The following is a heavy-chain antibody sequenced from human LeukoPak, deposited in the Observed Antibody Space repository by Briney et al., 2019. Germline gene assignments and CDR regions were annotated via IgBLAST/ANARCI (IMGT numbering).Heavy chain of an antibody. Sequence: PPGGSLRLSCAASGFTFSSYAMSWVRQAPGKGLEWVSAISGSGGSTYYADSVKGRFTISRDNSKNTLYLQMNSLRAEDTAVYYCAKDPGGSSWLEYFQHWGQGTLVTVSS. CDR2: ISGSGGST. CDR3: AKDPGGSSWLEYFQH. D-gene: IGHD6-13*01. V-gene: IGHV3-23*01. CDR1: GFTFSSYA. J-gene: IGHJ1*01.